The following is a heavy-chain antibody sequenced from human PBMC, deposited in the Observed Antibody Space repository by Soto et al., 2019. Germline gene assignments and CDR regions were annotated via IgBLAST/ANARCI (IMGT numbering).Heavy chain of an antibody. CDR2: ISAYNGNT. CDR1: GYTFTSYG. CDR3: ARDSRDRQRITIFGVVTQNPDAFDI. V-gene: IGHV1-18*01. D-gene: IGHD3-3*01. Sequence: ASVKVSCKASGYTFTSYGISWVRQAPGQGLEWMGWISAYNGNTNYAQKLQGRVTITTDTSTSTAYMELRSLRSDDTAVYYCARDSRDRQRITIFGVVTQNPDAFDIWGQGTMVTVSS. J-gene: IGHJ3*02.